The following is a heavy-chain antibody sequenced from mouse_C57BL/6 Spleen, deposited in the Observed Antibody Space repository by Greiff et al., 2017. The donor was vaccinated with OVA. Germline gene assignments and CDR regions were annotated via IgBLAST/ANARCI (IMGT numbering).Heavy chain of an antibody. CDR2: ISSGGDYI. J-gene: IGHJ4*01. D-gene: IGHD2-2*01. CDR1: GFTFSSYA. CDR3: TRVEEWLRRDGYYYAMDY. V-gene: IGHV5-9-1*02. Sequence: EVKLMESGEGLVKPGGSLKLSCAASGFTFSSYAMSWVRQTPEKRLEWVAYISSGGDYIYYADTVKGRFTISRDNARNTLYLQMSSLKSEDTAMYYCTRVEEWLRRDGYYYAMDYWGQGTSVTVSS.